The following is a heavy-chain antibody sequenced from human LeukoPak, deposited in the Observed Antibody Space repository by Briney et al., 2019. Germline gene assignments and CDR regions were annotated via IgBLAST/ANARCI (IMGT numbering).Heavy chain of an antibody. CDR2: IYYSGRV. D-gene: IGHD6-19*01. CDR3: ARDSAVSGYYYYGMDV. Sequence: SETLSLTCAVYGGSVSSYYWSWIRQPPGKGLEWIGYIYYSGRVNYNPSLKSRVTISVDTSKNQFSLKLSSVTAADTAVYYCARDSAVSGYYYYGMDVWGQGTTVTVSS. CDR1: GGSVSSYY. V-gene: IGHV4-59*02. J-gene: IGHJ6*02.